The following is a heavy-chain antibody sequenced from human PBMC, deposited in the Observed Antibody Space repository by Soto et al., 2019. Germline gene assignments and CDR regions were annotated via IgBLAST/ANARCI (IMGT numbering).Heavy chain of an antibody. CDR3: VKVVKITGTTFFDS. D-gene: IGHD1-20*01. J-gene: IGHJ4*02. CDR2: IYYSGTT. Sequence: SETLSLTCTVSGDSIMRDSYYWNWIRQHPGKGLEWIGYIYYSGTTAYNPSLKTRVTISPDTSKNSLYLQMNSLKTEDTAVYYCVKVVKITGTTFFDSWGQGTLVTVSS. CDR1: GDSIMRDSYY. V-gene: IGHV4-31*03.